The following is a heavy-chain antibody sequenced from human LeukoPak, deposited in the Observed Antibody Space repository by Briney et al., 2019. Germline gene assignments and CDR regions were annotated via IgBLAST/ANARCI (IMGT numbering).Heavy chain of an antibody. CDR2: ISGSGGST. J-gene: IGHJ4*02. CDR3: AKEGWTYYDSSGYLDY. Sequence: GGSLRLSCAASGFTFSSYAMSWVRQAPGKGLEWVSAISGSGGSTYYADSVKGRFTISRDNSKNTLYLQMNSLRAEDTAVYYCAKEGWTYYDSSGYLDYWGQGTLVTVSS. D-gene: IGHD3-22*01. V-gene: IGHV3-23*01. CDR1: GFTFSSYA.